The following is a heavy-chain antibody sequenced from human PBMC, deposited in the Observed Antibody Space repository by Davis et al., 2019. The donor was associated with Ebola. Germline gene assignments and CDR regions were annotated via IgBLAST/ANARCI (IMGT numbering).Heavy chain of an antibody. CDR1: GGSISSYY. V-gene: IGHV4-59*01. CDR3: ARGGMVVVPAAIIDYYYYYGMDV. CDR2: IYYSGST. Sequence: SETLSLTCTVSGGSISSYYWSWIRQPPGKGLEWIGYIYYSGSTNYNPSLKSRVTISVDTSQNQFSLKLSSVTAADTAVYYCARGGMVVVPAAIIDYYYYYGMDVWGQGTTVTVSS. J-gene: IGHJ6*02. D-gene: IGHD2-2*01.